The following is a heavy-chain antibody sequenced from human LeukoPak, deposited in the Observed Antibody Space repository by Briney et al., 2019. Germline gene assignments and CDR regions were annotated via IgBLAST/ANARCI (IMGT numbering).Heavy chain of an antibody. J-gene: IGHJ4*02. CDR3: ARGESIAGPTTADY. D-gene: IGHD1-26*01. V-gene: IGHV3-74*01. CDR1: GFTFSSFW. CDR2: INTDGSNT. Sequence: PGGSLTLSCPASGFTFSSFWLHWVRQAPAKGPVWVSRINTDGSNTIYADSVNGRFTISRDNAKNTLFLQMDSLRAEDTAVDYCARGESIAGPTTADYWGQGTLVSVSS.